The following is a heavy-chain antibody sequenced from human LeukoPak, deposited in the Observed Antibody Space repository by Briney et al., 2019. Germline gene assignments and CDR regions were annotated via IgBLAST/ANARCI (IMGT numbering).Heavy chain of an antibody. D-gene: IGHD3-22*01. CDR2: IIPIFGTA. V-gene: IGHV1-69*01. Sequence: SVKVSCKASGGTFSSYAISWVRQAPGQGLEWMGGIIPIFGTANYAQKFQGRVTITADESTSTAYMELSSLRSEDTAVYYCARDRYYYDSSGYYYEYWGQGTLVTVSS. CDR3: ARDRYYYDSSGYYYEY. J-gene: IGHJ4*02. CDR1: GGTFSSYA.